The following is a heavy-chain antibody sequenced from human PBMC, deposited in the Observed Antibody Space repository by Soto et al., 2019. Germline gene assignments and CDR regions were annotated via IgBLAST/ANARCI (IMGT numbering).Heavy chain of an antibody. CDR3: ARENYFWSGLAGAYYYYMEV. J-gene: IGHJ6*03. V-gene: IGHV3-48*01. CDR2: ISSSSSTI. Sequence: SLRLSCAASGFTFSSYSMNWVRQAPGKGLEWVSYISSSSSTIYYADSVKGRFTISRDNAKNSLYLRMNSLRAEDTAVYYCARENYFWSGLAGAYYYYMEVWGKGTTVTVSS. D-gene: IGHD3-3*01. CDR1: GFTFSSYS.